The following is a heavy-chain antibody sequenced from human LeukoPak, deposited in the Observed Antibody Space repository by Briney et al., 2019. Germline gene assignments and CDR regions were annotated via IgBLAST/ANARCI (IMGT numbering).Heavy chain of an antibody. D-gene: IGHD3-16*01. J-gene: IGHJ4*02. CDR3: ARSNDHTNYGGRGYLDH. V-gene: IGHV3-11*01. CDR2: ISRRGNDV. Sequence: GGSLRLSCAASGFTFNDYYMTWIREAPGEGLEWVSSISRRGNDVYTADSVKGRLTISRDNAKDSVFLQINSLRVDDTAIYYCARSNDHTNYGGRGYLDHWGQGALVTVSS. CDR1: GFTFNDYY.